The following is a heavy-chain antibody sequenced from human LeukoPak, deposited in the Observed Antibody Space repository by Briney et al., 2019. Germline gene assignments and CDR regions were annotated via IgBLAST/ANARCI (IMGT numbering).Heavy chain of an antibody. J-gene: IGHJ6*03. D-gene: IGHD6-6*01. Sequence: PSETLSLTCTVSGGSISSYYWSWIRQPPGKGLEWIGYIYYSGSTNYNPSLKSRVTISVDTSKNQFSLKLSYVTAADTAVYYCARAGGMGYSSSSGYYYYYMDVWGKGTTVTVSS. V-gene: IGHV4-59*01. CDR1: GGSISSYY. CDR3: ARAGGMGYSSSSGYYYYYMDV. CDR2: IYYSGST.